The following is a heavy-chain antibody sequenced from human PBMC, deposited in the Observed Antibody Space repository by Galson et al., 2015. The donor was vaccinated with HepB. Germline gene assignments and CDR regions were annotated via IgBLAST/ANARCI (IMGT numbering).Heavy chain of an antibody. J-gene: IGHJ6*02. Sequence: SLRLSCAASEFTFSIYSMHWVRQAPGKGLEWIAFISFDGSNKFYADSVKGRFTISRDNSKNTLYLQMNSLRAEDTALYYCAREQWELAEYKGYYAMDGWGQGTTVTVSS. V-gene: IGHV3-30-3*01. CDR2: ISFDGSNK. D-gene: IGHD1-26*01. CDR3: AREQWELAEYKGYYAMDG. CDR1: EFTFSIYS.